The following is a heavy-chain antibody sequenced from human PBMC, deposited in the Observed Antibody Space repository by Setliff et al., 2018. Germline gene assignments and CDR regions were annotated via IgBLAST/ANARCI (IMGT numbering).Heavy chain of an antibody. V-gene: IGHV4-59*12. D-gene: IGHD2-21*01. Sequence: SETLSLTCTVSGGSISSYYWSWIRQSPGKGLECIGYIYYSGSTNYKPSLKSRVTISVDTSKNQFSLKLTSVTAADTAVYYCARGLEGEDYFYYMDVWGKGNTVTVSS. J-gene: IGHJ6*03. CDR3: ARGLEGEDYFYYMDV. CDR1: GGSISSYY. CDR2: IYYSGST.